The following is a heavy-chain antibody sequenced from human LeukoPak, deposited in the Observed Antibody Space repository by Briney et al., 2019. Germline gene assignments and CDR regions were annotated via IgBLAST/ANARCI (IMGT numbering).Heavy chain of an antibody. Sequence: GASVKVSCKASGYTFTSYGISWVRQAPGQGLEWMGWISAYNGNTNYAQKLQGRVTMTTDTSTSTAYMELRSLRSDDTAVYYCARGIFGEGYCSSTSCHYYYYYMDVWGKGTTVTVSS. CDR2: ISAYNGNT. J-gene: IGHJ6*03. CDR1: GYTFTSYG. D-gene: IGHD2-2*01. V-gene: IGHV1-18*01. CDR3: ARGIFGEGYCSSTSCHYYYYYMDV.